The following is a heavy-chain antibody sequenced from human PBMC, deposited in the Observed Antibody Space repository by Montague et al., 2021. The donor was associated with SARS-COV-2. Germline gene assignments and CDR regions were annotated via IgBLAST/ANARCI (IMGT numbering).Heavy chain of an antibody. J-gene: IGHJ6*02. Sequence: SETLSLTCTVSGXSISSSSYYWGWIRQPPGKGLEWIGSIDYSGSTYYNPCLESRVTISVDTSKNQFSLKLGSVTAADTAVYYCARVGRQQLVRLSGMDVWGQGTTVTVSS. CDR3: ARVGRQQLVRLSGMDV. CDR1: GXSISSSSYY. D-gene: IGHD6-13*01. V-gene: IGHV4-39*07. CDR2: IDYSGST.